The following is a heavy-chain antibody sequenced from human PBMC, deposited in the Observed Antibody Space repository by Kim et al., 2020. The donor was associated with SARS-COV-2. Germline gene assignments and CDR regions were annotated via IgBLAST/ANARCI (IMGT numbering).Heavy chain of an antibody. V-gene: IGHV4-39*07. D-gene: IGHD3-10*01. CDR2: IYYSGST. CDR3: ARDGLWFWEFPYYYYG. Sequence: SETLSLTCTVSGGSISSSSYYWGWIRQPPGKGLEWIGSIYYSGSTYYNPSLKSRVTISVDTSKNQFSLKLSSVTAADTAVYYCARDGLWFWEFPYYYYG. CDR1: GGSISSSSYY. J-gene: IGHJ6*01.